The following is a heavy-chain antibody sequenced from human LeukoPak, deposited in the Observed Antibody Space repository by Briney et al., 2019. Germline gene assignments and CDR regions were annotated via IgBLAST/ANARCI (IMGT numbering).Heavy chain of an antibody. D-gene: IGHD4-23*01. CDR2: IKEDGSEI. CDR3: ARDRGYSSFDY. CDR1: AFTSSSYW. Sequence: PGGSLRLSCEASAFTSSSYWMSWVRQAPGEGLEWVANIKEDGSEINYVDSVKGRFTISRDNAKNSLFLQINSLRVEDTAVYYCARDRGYSSFDYWGQGTLVTVSS. V-gene: IGHV3-7*01. J-gene: IGHJ4*02.